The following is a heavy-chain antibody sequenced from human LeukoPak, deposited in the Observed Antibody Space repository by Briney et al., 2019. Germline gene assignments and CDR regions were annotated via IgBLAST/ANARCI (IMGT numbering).Heavy chain of an antibody. J-gene: IGHJ4*02. CDR3: TSVSAGLVEY. V-gene: IGHV3-72*01. CDR1: GFDFSEHY. CDR2: IRNKGRGGTT. D-gene: IGHD3-16*01. Sequence: PGGSLRLFCAASGFDFSEHYMDWFRQAPGKGLEWVGRIRNKGRGGTTEYAASVRGRFTISRDDSRNSLFLQMSSLKTEDTAVYYCTSVSAGLVEYWGQGTLVTVSS.